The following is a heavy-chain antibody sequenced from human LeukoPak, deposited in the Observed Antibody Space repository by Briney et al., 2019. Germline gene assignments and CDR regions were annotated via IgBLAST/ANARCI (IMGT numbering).Heavy chain of an antibody. D-gene: IGHD3-10*01. J-gene: IGHJ4*02. Sequence: GGSLRLSCAASGFTFSSYGMHKVRQAPGKGLEWVALISYDGSNKYYVDSVKGRFTISRDNSKNTLYPQMNSLRAEDTAVYYCANTYYYGSGSLDYWGQGTLVTVSS. CDR1: GFTFSSYG. CDR2: ISYDGSNK. V-gene: IGHV3-30*18. CDR3: ANTYYYGSGSLDY.